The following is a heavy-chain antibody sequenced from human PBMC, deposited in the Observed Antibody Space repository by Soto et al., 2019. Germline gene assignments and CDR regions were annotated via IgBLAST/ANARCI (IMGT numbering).Heavy chain of an antibody. J-gene: IGHJ4*02. CDR1: GASISSVFFS. CDR2: TYHSGTT. V-gene: IGHV4-30-2*05. Sequence: SETLSLTWAVSGASISSVFFSWSWIRQPPGKGLEWIGYTYHSGTTYYSPSLKSRVTISVDTSKNQFSLKLSSVTAADTAVYYCARSGYSYGPNPLLYWGQGTLVTVSS. CDR3: ARSGYSYGPNPLLY. D-gene: IGHD5-18*01.